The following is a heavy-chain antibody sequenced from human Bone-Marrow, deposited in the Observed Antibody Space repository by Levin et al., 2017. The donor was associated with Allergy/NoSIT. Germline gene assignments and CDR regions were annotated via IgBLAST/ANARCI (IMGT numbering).Heavy chain of an antibody. Sequence: HAGGSLRLSCAASGFTFSSYSMNWVRQAPGKGLEWVSYISSSSSTIYYADSVKGRFTISRDNAKNSLYLQMNSLRAEDTAVYYCARDRLRDSSGITGYWGQGTLVTVSS. CDR3: ARDRLRDSSGITGY. J-gene: IGHJ4*02. V-gene: IGHV3-48*01. CDR1: GFTFSSYS. CDR2: ISSSSSTI. D-gene: IGHD3-22*01.